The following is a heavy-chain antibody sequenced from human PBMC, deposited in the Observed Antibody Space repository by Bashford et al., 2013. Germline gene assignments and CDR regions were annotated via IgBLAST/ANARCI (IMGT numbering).Heavy chain of an antibody. CDR3: AKADRSDTNYYLFDQ. V-gene: IGHV3-23*01. CDR2: ISGSGVST. D-gene: IGHD4/OR15-4a*01. Sequence: VRQAPGKGLEWVSGISGSGVSTYYADSVKGRFTISRDNSKNTLDLQMISLRAEDTAVYYCAKADRSDTNYYLFDQWGQGTLVTVSS. J-gene: IGHJ4*02.